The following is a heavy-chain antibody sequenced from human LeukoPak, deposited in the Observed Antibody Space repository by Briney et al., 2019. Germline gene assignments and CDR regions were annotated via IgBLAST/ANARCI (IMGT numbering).Heavy chain of an antibody. CDR3: ARVGGNYYDSSGYSPPLDY. CDR1: GFTFSSYW. J-gene: IGHJ4*02. Sequence: GGSLRLSCAASGFTFSSYWMHWVRQAPGKGLVWVSRINSDGSSTSYADSVKGRFTISRDNAKNTLYLQMNSLRAEDTAVYYCARVGGNYYDSSGYSPPLDYWGQGILVTVSS. CDR2: INSDGSST. V-gene: IGHV3-74*01. D-gene: IGHD3-22*01.